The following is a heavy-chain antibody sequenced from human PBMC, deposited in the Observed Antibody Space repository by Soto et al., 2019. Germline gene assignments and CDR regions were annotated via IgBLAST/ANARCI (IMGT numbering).Heavy chain of an antibody. CDR1: GFSLSNAGMG. Sequence: QVTLKESGPVLVKPTETLTLSCTVSGFSLSNAGMGVSWIRQPPGKALEWLAHIFSNDEKSYSTSLKRRLTISKDTSKSQVVLTMTNMDPVDTATFYCARFLPYSSNFFDCWGQGTLVTVSS. V-gene: IGHV2-26*01. D-gene: IGHD6-13*01. J-gene: IGHJ4*02. CDR3: ARFLPYSSNFFDC. CDR2: IFSNDEK.